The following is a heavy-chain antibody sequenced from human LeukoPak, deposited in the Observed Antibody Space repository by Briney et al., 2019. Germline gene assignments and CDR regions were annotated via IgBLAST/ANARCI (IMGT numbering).Heavy chain of an antibody. CDR1: GGTFSSYA. V-gene: IGHV1-69*13. Sequence: ASVKVSCKASGGTFSSYAISWVRQAPGQGLEWMGGIIPIFGTANYAQKFQGRVTITADESTSTVYMELSSLRSEDTAVYYCARLEGDSSGYYYSTYFDYWGQGTLVTVSS. CDR3: ARLEGDSSGYYYSTYFDY. CDR2: IIPIFGTA. J-gene: IGHJ4*02. D-gene: IGHD3-22*01.